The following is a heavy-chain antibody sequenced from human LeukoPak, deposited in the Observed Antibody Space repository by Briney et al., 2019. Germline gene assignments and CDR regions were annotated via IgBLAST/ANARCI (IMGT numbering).Heavy chain of an antibody. D-gene: IGHD5-18*01. V-gene: IGHV3-30*02. CDR2: IRYDGSDE. CDR3: ARGADTAMARRYYFDY. J-gene: IGHJ4*02. Sequence: PGGSLRLSCAASGFSFSSFGMHWVRQAPCKGLEWVAFIRYDGSDESYADSVKGRFTTSRDNSKNTVYLQMHSLRAEDTAVFYCARGADTAMARRYYFDYWGQGTLVTVSS. CDR1: GFSFSSFG.